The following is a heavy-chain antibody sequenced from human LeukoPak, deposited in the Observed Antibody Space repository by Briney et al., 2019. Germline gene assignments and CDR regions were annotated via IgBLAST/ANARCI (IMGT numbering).Heavy chain of an antibody. V-gene: IGHV3-23*01. CDR2: ISGSGGST. CDR3: AKGYGNYYDSSGYVLHTHHGWDAFDI. CDR1: GFTFSSYA. D-gene: IGHD3-22*01. Sequence: PGGSLRLSCAASGFTFSSYAMSWVRQAPGKGLEWVSAISGSGGSTYYADSVKGRFTISRDNSKNTLYLQMNSLRAEDTAVYYCAKGYGNYYDSSGYVLHTHHGWDAFDIWGQGTMVTVSS. J-gene: IGHJ3*02.